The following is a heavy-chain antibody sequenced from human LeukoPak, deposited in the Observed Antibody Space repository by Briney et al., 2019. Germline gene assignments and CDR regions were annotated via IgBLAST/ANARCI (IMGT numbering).Heavy chain of an antibody. D-gene: IGHD4/OR15-4a*01. CDR2: IYSGGTT. CDR1: GFTFSSYT. V-gene: IGHV3-66*01. Sequence: GGSLRLSCAASGFTFSSYTMSWVSQAPGKGLEWVSVIYSGGTTYYADSVKGRFTISRDNSKNTLYLQMNSLRTEDTAVYYCARDLYDYGSYWGQGTLVTVSS. J-gene: IGHJ4*02. CDR3: ARDLYDYGSY.